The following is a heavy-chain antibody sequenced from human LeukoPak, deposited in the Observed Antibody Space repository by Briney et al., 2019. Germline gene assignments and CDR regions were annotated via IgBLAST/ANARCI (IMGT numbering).Heavy chain of an antibody. CDR3: ARVTGIAAAGTQNWFDP. CDR2: IIPILGVA. CDR1: GYTFTSYG. V-gene: IGHV1-69*04. D-gene: IGHD6-13*01. Sequence: ASVKVSCKASGYTFTSYGISWVRQAPGQGLEWMGRIIPILGVANYAQKFQGRVTITADKSTSTAYMELSSLRSEDTAVYYCARVTGIAAAGTQNWFDPWGQGTLVTVSS. J-gene: IGHJ5*02.